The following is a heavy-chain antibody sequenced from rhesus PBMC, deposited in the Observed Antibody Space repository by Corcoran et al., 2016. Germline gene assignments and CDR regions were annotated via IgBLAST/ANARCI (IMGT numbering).Heavy chain of an antibody. Sequence: QLQLQESGPGLVKPSETLSLTCAVSGYSISSGYGWSVIRQPPGKGLEEIGYIPYSGSTSYNPSLKSRVTISRDTSKNQCSLKLSSVTAADTAVYYCARGGTGVIIIFDYWGQGVLVTVSS. CDR2: IPYSGST. CDR1: GYSISSGYG. J-gene: IGHJ4*01. CDR3: ARGGTGVIIIFDY. V-gene: IGHV4-122*02. D-gene: IGHD3-34*01.